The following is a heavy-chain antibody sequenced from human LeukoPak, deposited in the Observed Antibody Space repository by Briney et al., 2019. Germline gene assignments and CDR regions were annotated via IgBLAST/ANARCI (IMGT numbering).Heavy chain of an antibody. CDR2: IYYSGNT. CDR1: GGSIGTYY. Sequence: PSETLSLTCTVSGGSIGTYYWSWIRQPPGKGLEWIGYIYYSGNTNYNPSLKSRVTISLDTSKNQFSLKVNSVAAADTAVYYCARGYSSSHQSWFDPWGQRTLVTVSS. CDR3: ARGYSSSHQSWFDP. V-gene: IGHV4-59*08. D-gene: IGHD6-13*01. J-gene: IGHJ5*02.